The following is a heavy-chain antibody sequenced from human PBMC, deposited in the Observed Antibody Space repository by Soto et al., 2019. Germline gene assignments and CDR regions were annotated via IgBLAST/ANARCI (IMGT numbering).Heavy chain of an antibody. CDR1: GGSISSGGYY. V-gene: IGHV4-31*03. CDR3: ARSDTGGADYFDY. Sequence: QVQLQESGPGLVKPSQTLSLTCTVSGGSISSGGYYWSWIRQHPGKGLEWIGYIYYSGSTYYNPSLKSRVTIAVDTSKNQFSLKLSSVTAADTAVYYCARSDTGGADYFDYWGQGTLVTVSS. J-gene: IGHJ4*02. D-gene: IGHD5-18*01. CDR2: IYYSGST.